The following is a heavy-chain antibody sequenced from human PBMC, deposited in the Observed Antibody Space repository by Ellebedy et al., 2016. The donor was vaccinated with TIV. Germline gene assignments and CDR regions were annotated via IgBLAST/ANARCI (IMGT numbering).Heavy chain of an antibody. J-gene: IGHJ4*02. Sequence: PGGSLRLSCEGSGFNFDDYAMSWVRQAPGKGLEWVSRISWSGGGIAYADSVKGRFTISRDNAKNSLYLQMNSLRAEDTALYYCARGGVVREFDHWGQGTRVTVSS. D-gene: IGHD3-3*01. CDR1: GFNFDDYA. CDR3: ARGGVVREFDH. V-gene: IGHV3-9*01. CDR2: ISWSGGGI.